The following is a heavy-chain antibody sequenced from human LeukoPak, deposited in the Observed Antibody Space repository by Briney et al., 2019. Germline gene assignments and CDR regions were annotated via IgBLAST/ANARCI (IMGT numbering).Heavy chain of an antibody. J-gene: IGHJ4*02. D-gene: IGHD2-2*01. Sequence: RASVKVSFKASGGTFSIYAISWVRQAPGQGLEWMGGIIPIFGTANYAQKFQGRVTITADESTSTAYMELSSLRSEDTAVYYCARGRGYCSSTSCQLHYWGQGTLVTVSS. V-gene: IGHV1-69*13. CDR3: ARGRGYCSSTSCQLHY. CDR1: GGTFSIYA. CDR2: IIPIFGTA.